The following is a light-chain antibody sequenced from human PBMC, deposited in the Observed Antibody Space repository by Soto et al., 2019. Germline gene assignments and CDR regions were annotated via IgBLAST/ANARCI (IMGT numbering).Light chain of an antibody. J-gene: IGLJ2*01. Sequence: QSALTQPASVSGSPGQSITVSCTGSSRDVGGYKYVSWYQQHPDKAPKLIIYDVTDRPSGVSNRFSGSKSGNTASLTISGLQAEDEADYYCSSYTGTTTVFGGGTKLTVL. CDR1: SRDVGGYKY. V-gene: IGLV2-14*03. CDR3: SSYTGTTTV. CDR2: DVT.